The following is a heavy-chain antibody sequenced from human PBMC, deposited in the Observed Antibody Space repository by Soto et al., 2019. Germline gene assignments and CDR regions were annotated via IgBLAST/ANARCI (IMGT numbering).Heavy chain of an antibody. CDR2: IYDTGISGYTPST. J-gene: IGHJ6*02. V-gene: IGHV4-59*01. CDR3: ARGEDAFFYYGLHV. CDR1: GGSITSSY. Sequence: SETLALSCTVSGGSITSSYWSWIRRPPGKGLEWIAYIYDTGISGYTPSTSYNPSLKSRVTMSVDTSKSQFSLKLNSVNAADTDVYYCARGEDAFFYYGLHVWRQAITVT.